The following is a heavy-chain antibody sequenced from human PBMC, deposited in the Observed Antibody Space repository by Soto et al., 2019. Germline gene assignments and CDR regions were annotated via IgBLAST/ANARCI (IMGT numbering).Heavy chain of an antibody. CDR2: ISYDGSNK. D-gene: IGHD6-6*01. V-gene: IGHV3-30*03. J-gene: IGHJ4*02. Sequence: PGGSLRLSCAASGFTFNSYGMHWVRQAPGKGLEWVAVISYDGSNKYYADSVKGRFTISRDNSKNTLYLQMNSLRAEDTAVYYCARDSRKEYTSSWLDYWGQGTLVTVSS. CDR1: GFTFNSYG. CDR3: ARDSRKEYTSSWLDY.